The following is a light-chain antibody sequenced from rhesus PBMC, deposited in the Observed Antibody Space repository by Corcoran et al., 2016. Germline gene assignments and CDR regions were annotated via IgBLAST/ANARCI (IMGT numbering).Light chain of an antibody. V-gene: IGKV1-74*01. J-gene: IGKJ2*01. CDR1: ENVNNY. CDR2: KAS. CDR3: QHGYGTPYS. Sequence: DIQMTQSPSSLSASVGDRVTITCRASENVNNYLNWYQPKPGKAPKHLIYKASPLQSGVPSRFSGRGYGTDYTFTISSLQPEDVATYYCQHGYGTPYSFGQGTKVEIK.